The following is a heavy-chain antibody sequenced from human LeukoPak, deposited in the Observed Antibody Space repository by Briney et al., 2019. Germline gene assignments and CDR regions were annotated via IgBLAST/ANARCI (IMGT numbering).Heavy chain of an antibody. Sequence: GESLKISCKGSGYSFTSYWIGWVRQMPGKGLEWMGIIYPGDSDTRYSPSLQGQVTISADKSISTAYLQWSSLKASDTAMYYCARRVDYSSGWYGDFDYWGQGTLVTVSS. CDR1: GYSFTSYW. D-gene: IGHD6-19*01. CDR2: IYPGDSDT. J-gene: IGHJ4*02. V-gene: IGHV5-51*01. CDR3: ARRVDYSSGWYGDFDY.